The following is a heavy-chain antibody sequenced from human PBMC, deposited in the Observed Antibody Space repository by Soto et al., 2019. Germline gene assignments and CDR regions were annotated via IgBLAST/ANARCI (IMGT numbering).Heavy chain of an antibody. CDR3: ASRYCSGGSCYAWFDS. J-gene: IGHJ5*01. D-gene: IGHD2-15*01. Sequence: QVQLQESGPGLVKPSETLSLTCTVSGGSVSSGSYYWSWIRQPPGKGLEWLGYIYYSGSTNYNPSLKSRVTISVDTSKNQFSLKLSSVTAADTAVYYCASRYCSGGSCYAWFDSWGQGTLVTVSS. V-gene: IGHV4-61*01. CDR1: GGSVSSGSYY. CDR2: IYYSGST.